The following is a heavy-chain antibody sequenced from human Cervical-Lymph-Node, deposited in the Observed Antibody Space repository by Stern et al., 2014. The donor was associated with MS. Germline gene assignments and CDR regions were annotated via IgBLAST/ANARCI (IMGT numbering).Heavy chain of an antibody. CDR3: ARDRANYGVFDY. V-gene: IGHV1-18*01. CDR2: VSGHNGIT. D-gene: IGHD4/OR15-4a*01. Sequence: VQLVESGGEVKKPGASVKVSCKTSGYTFINYGITWVRQAPGQGPEWMGGVSGHNGITNDARKFQDRVTITRDTSTSTAYMELRSLTPDDTAVYYCARDRANYGVFDYWGQGSLVTVSA. CDR1: GYTFINYG. J-gene: IGHJ4*02.